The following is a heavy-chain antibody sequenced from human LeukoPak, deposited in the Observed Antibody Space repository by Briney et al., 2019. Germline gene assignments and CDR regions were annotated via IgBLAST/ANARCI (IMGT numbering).Heavy chain of an antibody. CDR2: INPKSGGT. V-gene: IGHV1-2*02. CDR3: ARDLGISGWYAPPLGYFDY. CDR1: GYTFTGYC. Sequence: ASVKVSCKASGYTFTGYCMHWVRQAPGQGLEWMGWINPKSGGTNYAQKFQGRVTMTRDTSISTTYMELSRLRSDDTAVYCCARDLGISGWYAPPLGYFDYWGQGTLVTVSS. J-gene: IGHJ4*02. D-gene: IGHD6-19*01.